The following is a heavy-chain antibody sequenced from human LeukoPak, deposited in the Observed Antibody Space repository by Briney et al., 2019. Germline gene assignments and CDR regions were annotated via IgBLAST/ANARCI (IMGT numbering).Heavy chain of an antibody. J-gene: IGHJ4*02. Sequence: VGEVLEKDLEWVSTIGTGGDIYYSDSVKGRFTISRENAKNSLYLQMNSLSAGDTAVYFCARGGIAVSGIDLEDYWGQGTLVTVSS. V-gene: IGHV3-13*01. CDR2: IGTGGDI. CDR3: ARGGIAVSGIDLEDY. D-gene: IGHD6-19*01.